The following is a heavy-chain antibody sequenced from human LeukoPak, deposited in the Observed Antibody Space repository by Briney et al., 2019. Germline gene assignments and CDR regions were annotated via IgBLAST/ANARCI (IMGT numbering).Heavy chain of an antibody. CDR1: GFTSSIVG. CDR3: VRYFSCSEGSCALFDP. V-gene: IGHV3-23*01. CDR2: LNEDGGYT. Sequence: LAGGSQSPSCPLSGFTSSIVGMSWSRQAPGKGLAWVSGLNEDGGYTYYADSVKGRFTISRDNSENTLFLQKSSLRAEDTAIYYCVRYFSCSEGSCALFDPWGQGTLVSVSS. J-gene: IGHJ5*02. D-gene: IGHD2-15*01.